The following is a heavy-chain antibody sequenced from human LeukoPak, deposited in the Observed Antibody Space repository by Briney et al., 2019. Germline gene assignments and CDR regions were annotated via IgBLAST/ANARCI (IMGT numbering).Heavy chain of an antibody. CDR2: IYTSGST. J-gene: IGHJ6*02. Sequence: SETLSLTCTVSGGSISSYYWSWIRQPAGKGLEWIGRIYTSGSTNYNPSLKSRVTMSVDTSKNQFSLKLSSVTAADTAVYYCARVTRITMVRGVIPYSYDGMDVWGQGTTVTVSS. CDR1: GGSISSYY. CDR3: ARVTRITMVRGVIPYSYDGMDV. D-gene: IGHD3-10*01. V-gene: IGHV4-4*07.